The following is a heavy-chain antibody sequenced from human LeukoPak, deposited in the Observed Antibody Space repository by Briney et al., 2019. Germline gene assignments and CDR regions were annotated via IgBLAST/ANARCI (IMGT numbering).Heavy chain of an antibody. CDR3: AKDHESSVCGGDCLEQGDY. J-gene: IGHJ4*02. Sequence: QPGGSLRLFCAASGFTFSSNWMHWVRQAPGKGLVWVSRINSDGSSTTYSESVKGRFTISRDNSKNTLYLQMNSLRAEDTAVYYCAKDHESSVCGGDCLEQGDYWGQGTLVTVSS. V-gene: IGHV3-74*01. CDR2: INSDGSST. CDR1: GFTFSSNW. D-gene: IGHD2-21*02.